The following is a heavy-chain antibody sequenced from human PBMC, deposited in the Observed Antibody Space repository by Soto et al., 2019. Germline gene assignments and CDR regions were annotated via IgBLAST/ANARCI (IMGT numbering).Heavy chain of an antibody. Sequence: EVQLLESGGGLVQPGGSLRLSCAASGFTFSSYAMSWVRQAPGKGLEWVSAISGSGDSTYYADSVKGRFTISRDNSKNSQYLQMNSRRAVDTAVYYCAKRTVGWYFDLWGRGTLVTVSS. V-gene: IGHV3-23*01. CDR3: AKRTVGWYFDL. D-gene: IGHD4-17*01. CDR2: ISGSGDST. CDR1: GFTFSSYA. J-gene: IGHJ2*01.